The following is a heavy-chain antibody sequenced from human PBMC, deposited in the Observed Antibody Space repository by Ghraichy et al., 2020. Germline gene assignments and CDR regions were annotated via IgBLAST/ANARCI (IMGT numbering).Heavy chain of an antibody. J-gene: IGHJ5*02. D-gene: IGHD2-15*01. Sequence: GGSLRLSCSASGFTFSSYAMHWVRQAPGKRLEYVSAISSNGGSTYYADSVKGRFTISRDNSKNTLYLQMSSLRAEDTAVYYCALVVVAARAPAWFDPWGQGTLVTVSS. CDR1: GFTFSSYA. CDR3: ALVVVAARAPAWFDP. V-gene: IGHV3-64D*06. CDR2: ISSNGGST.